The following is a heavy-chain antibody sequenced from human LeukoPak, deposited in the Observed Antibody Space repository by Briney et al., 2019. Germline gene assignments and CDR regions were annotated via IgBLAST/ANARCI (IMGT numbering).Heavy chain of an antibody. Sequence: SETLSLTCAVPGGSINSYYWSWIRQPPGRGLEWIGSIHYSGSTSYNSSLKSRVTISVDTSKNQFSLKLSSVTPADTAVYYCARQVYSSSWSYYFDYWGQGILVTVSS. J-gene: IGHJ4*02. V-gene: IGHV4-59*13. CDR3: ARQVYSSSWSYYFDY. D-gene: IGHD6-13*01. CDR2: IHYSGST. CDR1: GGSINSYY.